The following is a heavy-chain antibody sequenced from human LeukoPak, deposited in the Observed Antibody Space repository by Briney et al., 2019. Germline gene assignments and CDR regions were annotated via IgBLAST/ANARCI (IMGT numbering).Heavy chain of an antibody. CDR3: ARRRGYSGYGGYYYMDV. Sequence: ASVKVSCKASGGTVSRYPISWVRQATGQGLEWMGWMNPNSGNTGYAQKFQGRVTMTRNTSISTAYMELSSLRSEDTAVYYCARRRGYSGYGGYYYMDVWGKGTTVTISS. CDR1: GGTVSRYP. J-gene: IGHJ6*03. V-gene: IGHV1-8*01. D-gene: IGHD5-12*01. CDR2: MNPNSGNT.